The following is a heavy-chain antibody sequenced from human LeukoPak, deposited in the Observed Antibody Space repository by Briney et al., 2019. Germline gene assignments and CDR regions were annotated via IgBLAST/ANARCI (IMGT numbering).Heavy chain of an antibody. CDR1: GSFSGYY. CDR3: ARGGSSGWNNWFDP. J-gene: IGHJ5*02. V-gene: IGHV4-34*01. D-gene: IGHD6-19*01. Sequence: GSFSGYYWSWIRQPPGRGLEWXXEINHSGSTNYNPSLKSRVTISVDTSKNQFSLKLSSVTAADTAVYYCARGGSSGWNNWFDPWGQGTLVTVSS. CDR2: INHSGST.